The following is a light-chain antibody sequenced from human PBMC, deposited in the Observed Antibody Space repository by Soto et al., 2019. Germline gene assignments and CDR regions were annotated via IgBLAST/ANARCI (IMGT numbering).Light chain of an antibody. J-gene: IGKJ1*01. CDR2: DAS. Sequence: DIQMTQSPSTLSSSLGDRVTITCRASQYISRWLAWYQQKPGGAPKLLIYDASSLESGVPSRFSGSGSGTEFTLTSSSLKPDDFATYFCQQYFTYLWTFGQGTKVDIK. CDR1: QYISRW. CDR3: QQYFTYLWT. V-gene: IGKV1-5*01.